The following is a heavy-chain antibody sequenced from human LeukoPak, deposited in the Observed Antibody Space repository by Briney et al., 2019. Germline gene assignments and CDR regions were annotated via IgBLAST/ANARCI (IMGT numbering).Heavy chain of an antibody. CDR2: IYYSGST. D-gene: IGHD6-13*01. CDR3: ARDGAGSSWYY. CDR1: GGSISSYY. J-gene: IGHJ4*02. V-gene: IGHV4-59*12. Sequence: NPSETLSLTCTVSGGSISSYYWSWIRQPPGKGLEWIGYIYYSGSTNYNPSLKSRVTISVDTSKNQFSLKLSSVTAADTAVYYCARDGAGSSWYYWGQGTLVTVSS.